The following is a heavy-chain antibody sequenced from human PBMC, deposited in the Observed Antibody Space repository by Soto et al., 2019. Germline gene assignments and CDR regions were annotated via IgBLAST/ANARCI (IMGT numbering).Heavy chain of an antibody. CDR1: GFSFSNYG. CDR2: MSYDGSNK. V-gene: IGHV3-30*18. D-gene: IGHD2-21*01. CDR3: AKERTYCAHPSCARAPSPLDV. Sequence: GGSLRLSCAASGFSFSNYGMHWVRQAPGKGLEWVAIMSYDGSNKYSADSVKGRFTISRDNSKSTLYLQMNSLRAEDTAVYYCAKERTYCAHPSCARAPSPLDVWGQGTTVTVSS. J-gene: IGHJ6*02.